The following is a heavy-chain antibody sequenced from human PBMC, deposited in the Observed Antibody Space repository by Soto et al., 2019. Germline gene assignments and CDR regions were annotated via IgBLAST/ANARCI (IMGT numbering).Heavy chain of an antibody. Sequence: EVQLLESGGGLVQPGGSLRLSCAASGLTFSRHAMAWVAQAPGKGLEGLSRISESSSRTYYPDSVKGRFIISKDNSKNMLYLQMNILRAEDTAVYYCAKKPNGFDSWGQVTLVTVSS. CDR3: AKKPNGFDS. J-gene: IGHJ5*01. CDR2: ISESSSRT. V-gene: IGHV3-23*01. CDR1: GLTFSRHA.